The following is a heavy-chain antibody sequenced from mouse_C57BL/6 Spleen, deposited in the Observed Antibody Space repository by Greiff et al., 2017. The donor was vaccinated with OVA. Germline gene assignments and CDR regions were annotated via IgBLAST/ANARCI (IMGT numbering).Heavy chain of an antibody. V-gene: IGHV5-6*01. D-gene: IGHD1-1*01. CDR2: ISSGGSYT. Sequence: EVKLMESGGDLVKPGGSLKLSCAASGFTFSSYGMSWVRQTPDKRLEWVATISSGGSYTYYPDSVKGRFTISRDNAKNTLYLQMSSLKSEDTAMYYCARHGSNFDYWGQGTTLTVSS. CDR3: ARHGSNFDY. J-gene: IGHJ2*01. CDR1: GFTFSSYG.